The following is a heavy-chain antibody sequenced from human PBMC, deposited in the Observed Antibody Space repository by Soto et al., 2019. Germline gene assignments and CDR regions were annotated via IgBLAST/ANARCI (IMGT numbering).Heavy chain of an antibody. CDR2: IKPKANGGTA. D-gene: IGHD3-16*01. CDR1: GISFSLAW. Sequence: GGSLRLSCAVSGISFSLAWLNWVRQAPGKGLEWVGRIKPKANGGTADYAAPMRGRIIITRDDSANMLYLQLNGLKTEDTAVYYCTVLWGTSYFDYWGHGSLVTVSS. J-gene: IGHJ4*01. CDR3: TVLWGTSYFDY. V-gene: IGHV3-15*07.